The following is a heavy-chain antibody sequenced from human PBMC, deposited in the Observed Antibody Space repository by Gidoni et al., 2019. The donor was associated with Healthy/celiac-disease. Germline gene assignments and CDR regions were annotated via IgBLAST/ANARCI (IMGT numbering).Heavy chain of an antibody. V-gene: IGHV4-61*02. D-gene: IGHD5-18*01. CDR3: ARANTAMAGVGVDY. CDR2: IYTSGIT. J-gene: IGHJ4*02. Sequence: QVQLQESGPGLVKPSHTLSLTFTVSGGSISSGSYYWSWLRQPAGKGLEWIVRIYTSGITNYNPSIKSRVTISVDTSKNQVSLKLSSVTAADTAVYYCARANTAMAGVGVDYWGQGTLVTVSS. CDR1: GGSISSGSYY.